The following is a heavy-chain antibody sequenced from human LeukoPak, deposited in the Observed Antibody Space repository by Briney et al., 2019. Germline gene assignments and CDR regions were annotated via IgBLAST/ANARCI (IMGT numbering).Heavy chain of an antibody. J-gene: IGHJ4*02. D-gene: IGHD3-16*01. CDR3: AKDQPRSGGAQTHFDY. V-gene: IGHV3-64*04. CDR2: ISSNGGST. CDR1: GFTFSSYA. Sequence: GGSLRLSCSASGFTFSSYAMHWVRQAPGKGLEYVSGISSNGGSTYYADSVKGRFTISRDNSKNTLYLQMNSLRAEDTAVYYCAKDQPRSGGAQTHFDYWGQGTLVTVSS.